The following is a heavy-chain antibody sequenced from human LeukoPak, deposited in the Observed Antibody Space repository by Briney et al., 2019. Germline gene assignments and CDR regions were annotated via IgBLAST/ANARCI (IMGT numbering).Heavy chain of an antibody. CDR1: GGSISSYY. CDR3: ARVWGVDSCSSTGCPVKYYYYYMDV. V-gene: IGHV4-4*07. J-gene: IGHJ6*03. CDR2: IYTSGST. D-gene: IGHD2-2*01. Sequence: SETLSLTCTVSGGSISSYYWSWIRQPAGKGLEWIGRIYTSGSTNYNPSLKSRVTMSVDTSKNQFSLKLSSVTAADTAVYYCARVWGVDSCSSTGCPVKYYYYYMDVWGKGTTVTVSS.